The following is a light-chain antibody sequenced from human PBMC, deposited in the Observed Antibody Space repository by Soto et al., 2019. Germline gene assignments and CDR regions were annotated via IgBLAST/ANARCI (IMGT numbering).Light chain of an antibody. CDR2: DVS. CDR3: SSYTTRSILVV. CDR1: SSDVGGYKY. J-gene: IGLJ2*01. V-gene: IGLV2-14*01. Sequence: QSALTQPASVSGSPGQLITISCTGTSSDVGGYKYVSWYQQHPGKAPKLMIYDVSNRPSGVSNHFSGSKSGNTASLTISGLQAEDEADYYCSSYTTRSILVVFGGGTKLTVL.